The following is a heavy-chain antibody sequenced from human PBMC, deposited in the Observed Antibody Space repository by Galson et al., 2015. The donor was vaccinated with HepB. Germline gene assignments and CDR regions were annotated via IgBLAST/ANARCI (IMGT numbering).Heavy chain of an antibody. Sequence: SVKVSCKASGYTFTSYDINWVRQATGQGLEWMGWMNPNSGNTGYAQKFQGRVTMTRNTSISTAYMELSSLRSEDTAVYYCARGGYYYDSSAQGHMDVWGKGTTVTVSS. D-gene: IGHD3-22*01. J-gene: IGHJ6*03. CDR2: MNPNSGNT. CDR1: GYTFTSYD. CDR3: ARGGYYYDSSAQGHMDV. V-gene: IGHV1-8*01.